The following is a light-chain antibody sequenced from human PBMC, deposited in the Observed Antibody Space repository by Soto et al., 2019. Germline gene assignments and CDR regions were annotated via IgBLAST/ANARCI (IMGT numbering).Light chain of an antibody. CDR2: GAS. Sequence: IVLTQSPATLSLSPGERATLSCRASQSVSSYLAWYQQKPGQAPRLLIYGASTRATGIPARFSGEGSGTEFTLTISSLQSEDFAVYYCQQYNNWWTFGQGTKVDI. CDR3: QQYNNWWT. V-gene: IGKV3-15*01. CDR1: QSVSSY. J-gene: IGKJ1*01.